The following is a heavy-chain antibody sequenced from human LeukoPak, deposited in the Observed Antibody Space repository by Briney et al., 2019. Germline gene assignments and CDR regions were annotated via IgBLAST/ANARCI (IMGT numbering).Heavy chain of an antibody. V-gene: IGHV4-31*03. CDR3: ARVDPMTVDY. CDR1: GGSISSGGYY. Sequence: SETLSLTCTVSGGSISSGGYYWSWIRQHPGKGLEWIGYIYYSGSTYYNPSLKSRVTISVDTSKNQFSLKLSSVTAADTAVYYCARVDPMTVDYWGQGTLVTVSS. J-gene: IGHJ4*02. D-gene: IGHD3-22*01. CDR2: IYYSGST.